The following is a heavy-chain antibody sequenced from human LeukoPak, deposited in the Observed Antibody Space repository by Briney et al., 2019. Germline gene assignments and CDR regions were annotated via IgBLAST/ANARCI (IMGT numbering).Heavy chain of an antibody. CDR2: IYYSGST. Sequence: PSETLSLTCTVSGGSISSYYWSWIRQPPGKGLEWIGYIYYSGSTYYNPSLKSRVTISVDRSKNQFSLKLSSVTAADTAVYYCARASGYFDYWGQGTLVTVSS. V-gene: IGHV4-59*12. D-gene: IGHD6-19*01. CDR1: GGSISSYY. J-gene: IGHJ4*02. CDR3: ARASGYFDY.